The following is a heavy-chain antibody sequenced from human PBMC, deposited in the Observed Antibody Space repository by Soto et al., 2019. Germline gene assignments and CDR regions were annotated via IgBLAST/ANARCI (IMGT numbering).Heavy chain of an antibody. CDR1: GYTFTSYG. V-gene: IGHV1-18*04. J-gene: IGHJ4*02. CDR2: ISAYNGNT. Sequence: QVQLVQSGAEVKKPGASVKVSCKTSGYTFTSYGISWVRQAPGQGLEWMGWISAYNGNTNYAQKLQGRVTMTTDTSRSRAYMELRSLRSDDTAVYYCARGLSDPYYYDSSGYPFDYWGQGTLVTVSS. CDR3: ARGLSDPYYYDSSGYPFDY. D-gene: IGHD3-22*01.